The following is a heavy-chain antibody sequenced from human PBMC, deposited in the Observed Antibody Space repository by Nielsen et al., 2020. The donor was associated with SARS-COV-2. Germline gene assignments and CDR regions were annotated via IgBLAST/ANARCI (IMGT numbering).Heavy chain of an antibody. V-gene: IGHV1-46*01. Sequence: ASVKVSCKASGYTFTSYYMHWVRQAPGQGLEWMGIINPSGGSTSYAQKFQGRVTMTRDTSTSTAYMELRSLRSDDTAVYYCARVSPRPYYYYGMDVWGQGTTVTVSS. J-gene: IGHJ6*02. D-gene: IGHD6-6*01. CDR3: ARVSPRPYYYYGMDV. CDR2: INPSGGST. CDR1: GYTFTSYY.